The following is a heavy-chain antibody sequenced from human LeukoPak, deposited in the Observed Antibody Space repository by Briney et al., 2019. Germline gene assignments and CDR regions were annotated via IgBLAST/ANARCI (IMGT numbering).Heavy chain of an antibody. V-gene: IGHV3-23*01. CDR3: AEKVSGSNWYYFDH. D-gene: IGHD1-20*01. Sequence: PGGSLRLSCAASGFTFRSYDMNWVRQAPGKGLEWVSFISDSGGSTYYADSVKGRFTISRDNSKNTLYLQMNSLRAEDTAVYYCAEKVSGSNWYYFDHWGQGTLVTVSS. CDR1: GFTFRSYD. J-gene: IGHJ4*02. CDR2: ISDSGGST.